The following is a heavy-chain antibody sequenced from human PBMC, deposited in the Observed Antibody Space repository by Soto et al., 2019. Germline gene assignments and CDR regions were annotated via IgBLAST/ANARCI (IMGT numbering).Heavy chain of an antibody. CDR3: ARDPDIVVVPAASLYYYYGMDV. Sequence: EVQLVESGGGLVQPGGSLRLSCAASGFTFSSYWMHWVRQAPGKGLVWVSRINSDGSSTSYADSVKGRFTISRDNAKNTLYLQMNSLRAEDTAVYYCARDPDIVVVPAASLYYYYGMDVWGQGTTVTVSS. V-gene: IGHV3-74*01. CDR2: INSDGSST. J-gene: IGHJ6*02. CDR1: GFTFSSYW. D-gene: IGHD2-2*01.